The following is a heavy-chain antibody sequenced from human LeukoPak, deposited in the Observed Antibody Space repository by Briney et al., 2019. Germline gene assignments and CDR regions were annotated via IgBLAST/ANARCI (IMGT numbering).Heavy chain of an antibody. CDR1: GFSFSTYG. CDR2: MRSDGINK. CDR3: AKGPYDFCDY. Sequence: PGGSLRLSCAASGFSFSTYGMHWVRQAPGKGLEWVAFMRSDGINKYYADSVKGRFTISRDNSKNTLYLQMNSLTSEDTAVYYCAKGPYDFCDYWGQGTLVTVSS. D-gene: IGHD3-3*01. J-gene: IGHJ4*02. V-gene: IGHV3-30*02.